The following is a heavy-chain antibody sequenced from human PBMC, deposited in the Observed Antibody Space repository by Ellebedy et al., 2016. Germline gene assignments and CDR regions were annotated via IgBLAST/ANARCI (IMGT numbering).Heavy chain of an antibody. CDR2: IKEDGSEI. CDR1: GFTFSTYW. CDR3: ARDQDGKGSTSDY. D-gene: IGHD1-14*01. J-gene: IGHJ4*02. Sequence: GESLKISXAASGFTFSTYWMSWVRQAPGKGLEWVANIKEDGSEIYYVDSVRGRFTISRDNAKNSLYLQMNSLRAEDTALYYCARDQDGKGSTSDYWGQGTLVTVSP. V-gene: IGHV3-7*01.